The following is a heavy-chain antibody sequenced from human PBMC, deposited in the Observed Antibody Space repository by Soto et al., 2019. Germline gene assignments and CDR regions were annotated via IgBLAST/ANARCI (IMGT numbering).Heavy chain of an antibody. D-gene: IGHD1-1*01. Sequence: QVYLVQSGAEVRKPGASVKISCEAFGYTFTTSPMHWVRQAPGQALEWLGSINTGKGNTNYSPNFKGRVTMTRDTSASTTSMEVNSLRTEDTAVYFFARELFLSTDGAGMYHNYFYAMDVWGPGTTVTVSS. V-gene: IGHV1-3*04. CDR3: ARELFLSTDGAGMYHNYFYAMDV. CDR1: GYTFTTSP. J-gene: IGHJ6*02. CDR2: INTGKGNT.